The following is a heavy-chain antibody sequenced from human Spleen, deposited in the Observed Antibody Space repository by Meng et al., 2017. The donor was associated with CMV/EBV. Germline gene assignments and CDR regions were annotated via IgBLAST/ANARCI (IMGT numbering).Heavy chain of an antibody. CDR1: GGTLSSYA. Sequence: SGGTLSSYAISGVGQAPGQGLEWMGGIIPIFGTANYAQKFKGRVTISTDEATRTAYMELSSLRSEYKGVYYCARDYSGDSYGPHFDYWGQGTLVTVSS. D-gene: IGHD5-18*01. V-gene: IGHV1-69*05. J-gene: IGHJ4*02. CDR2: IIPIFGTA. CDR3: ARDYSGDSYGPHFDY.